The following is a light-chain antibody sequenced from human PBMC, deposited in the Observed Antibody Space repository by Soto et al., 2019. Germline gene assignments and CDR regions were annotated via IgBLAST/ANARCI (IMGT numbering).Light chain of an antibody. CDR1: QSVSSSY. CDR3: QQYGSSPSWT. J-gene: IGKJ1*01. V-gene: IGKV3-20*01. CDR2: GAS. Sequence: ESVLAQSPGTLSLSPGERAALSCRGSQSVSSSYLSWYQQKPCQAPRLLIYGASSRATGIPDRFSGSGSGTDFTLTISRLEPEDFAVYYCQQYGSSPSWTFGQGTKVDIK.